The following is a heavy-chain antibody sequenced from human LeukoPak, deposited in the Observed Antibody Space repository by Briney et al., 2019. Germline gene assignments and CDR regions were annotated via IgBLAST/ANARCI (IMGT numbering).Heavy chain of an antibody. CDR2: IKQDGSEK. J-gene: IGHJ6*02. CDR3: ARADSSGWYAHQGHNGMDV. V-gene: IGHV3-7*01. Sequence: GGSLRLSCAASGFTFSSYWMSWVRQAPGKGLEWVANIKQDGSEKYYVDSVKGRFTISRDNAKNSLYLQMNSLRAEDTAVYYCARADSSGWYAHQGHNGMDVWGQGTTVTVSS. D-gene: IGHD6-19*01. CDR1: GFTFSSYW.